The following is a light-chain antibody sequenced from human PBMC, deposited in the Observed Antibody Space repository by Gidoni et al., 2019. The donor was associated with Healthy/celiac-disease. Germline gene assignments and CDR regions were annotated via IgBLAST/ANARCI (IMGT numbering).Light chain of an antibody. CDR1: SSNIGRNT. Sequence: QSVLTQPPSASGTPGQRVTISCSGSSSNIGRNTVNWYQQLPGTAPKLLIYSNNQRPSGVPDLFSGSNSGTSASLAISGLQSEDEADYYCAAWDDSLNGPVFGGGTKLTVL. CDR2: SNN. CDR3: AAWDDSLNGPV. J-gene: IGLJ2*01. V-gene: IGLV1-44*01.